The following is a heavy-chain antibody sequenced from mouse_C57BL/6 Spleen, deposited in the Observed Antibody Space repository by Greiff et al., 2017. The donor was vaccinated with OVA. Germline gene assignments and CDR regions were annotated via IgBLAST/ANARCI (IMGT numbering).Heavy chain of an antibody. V-gene: IGHV1-42*01. CDR1: GYSFTGYY. Sequence: EVILVESGPELVKPGASVKISCKASGYSFTGYYMNWVKQSPEKSLEWIGEINPSTGGTTYNQKFKAKATLTVDKSSSTAYMQLKSLTSEDSAVYYCARWGRPYAMDYWGQGTSVTVSS. D-gene: IGHD1-1*01. CDR3: ARWGRPYAMDY. J-gene: IGHJ4*01. CDR2: INPSTGGT.